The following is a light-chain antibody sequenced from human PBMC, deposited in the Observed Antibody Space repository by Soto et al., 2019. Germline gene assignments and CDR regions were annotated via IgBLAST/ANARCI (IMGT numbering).Light chain of an antibody. CDR1: QGIRNY. CDR2: AAS. V-gene: IGKV1-27*01. J-gene: IGKJ4*01. CDR3: QKYNTVPLT. Sequence: DIKMTQSPSSLSPSVGDRVTITCRASQGIRNYLAWYQQKPGKVPKLLIYAASTLQSGVPSRFSGSGSGTDFTLTISSLQPEDVATYYCQKYNTVPLTFGGGTKVEIK.